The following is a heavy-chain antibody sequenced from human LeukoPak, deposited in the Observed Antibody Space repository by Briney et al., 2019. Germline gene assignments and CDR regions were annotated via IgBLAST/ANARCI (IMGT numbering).Heavy chain of an antibody. CDR2: IYHSGST. V-gene: IGHV4-38-2*01. J-gene: IGHJ5*02. D-gene: IGHD1-1*01. CDR3: ARGGTGNWFDP. CDR1: GYSISSGYY. Sequence: SETLSLTCAVSGYSISSGYYWGWIRQPPGKGLEWIGSIYHSGSTYYNPSLKSRVTISVDTSKNQFSPKLSSVTAADTAVYYCARGGTGNWFDPWGQGTLVTVSS.